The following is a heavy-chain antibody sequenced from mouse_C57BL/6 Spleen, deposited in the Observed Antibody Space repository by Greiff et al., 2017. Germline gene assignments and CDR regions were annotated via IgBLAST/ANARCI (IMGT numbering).Heavy chain of an antibody. CDR3: AREGGGNYWYFDV. CDR2: ISSGGSYT. J-gene: IGHJ1*03. CDR1: GFTFSSYG. Sequence: DVKLQESGGDLVKPGGSLKLSCAASGFTFSSYGMSWVRQTPDKRLEWVATISSGGSYTYYPDSVKGRFTISRDNAKNTLYLQMSSLKSEDTAMYYCAREGGGNYWYFDVWGTGTTVTVSS. D-gene: IGHD2-1*01. V-gene: IGHV5-6*02.